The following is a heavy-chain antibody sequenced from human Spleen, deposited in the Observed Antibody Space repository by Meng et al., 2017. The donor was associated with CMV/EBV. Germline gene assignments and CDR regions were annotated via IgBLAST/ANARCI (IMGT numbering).Heavy chain of an antibody. V-gene: IGHV3-30*12. D-gene: IGHD4-11*01. Sequence: GGSLRLSCAASGFSLSIHAMDWVRQAPGKGLEWVSLITYDGSKTYYADSAKGRFTISRDNSKNTLYLQMNSLRAEDTAVYYCANDYSNYEGWYWGQGTLVTVSS. CDR2: ITYDGSKT. CDR3: ANDYSNYEGWY. CDR1: GFSLSIHA. J-gene: IGHJ4*02.